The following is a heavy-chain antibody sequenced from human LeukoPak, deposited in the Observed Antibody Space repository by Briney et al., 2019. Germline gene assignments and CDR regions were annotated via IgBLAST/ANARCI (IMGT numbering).Heavy chain of an antibody. CDR2: IYSGGFT. J-gene: IGHJ4*02. CDR1: GFTVSSSY. Sequence: PGGSLRLSCAASGFTVSSSYMSWVRQAPGKGLEWVSVIYSGGFTYYADSVKGRFTISRDNAKNSLYLQMNSLRAEDTAVYYCARAVWDSSGHLFDYWGQGTLVTVSS. D-gene: IGHD3-22*01. CDR3: ARAVWDSSGHLFDY. V-gene: IGHV3-53*01.